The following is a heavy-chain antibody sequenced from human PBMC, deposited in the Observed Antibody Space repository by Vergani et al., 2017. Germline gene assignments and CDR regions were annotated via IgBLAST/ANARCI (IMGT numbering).Heavy chain of an antibody. Sequence: QVQLVQSGAEVKKPGASVQVSCKASGYTLTSYGISWVRQAPGQGLEWMGWISAYNGNTNYAQKFQGRVTLTTDTSTSTAYMELRSLRSDDTAVYYCAREQEDYGDYGADGAFDIWGQGTMVTVSS. V-gene: IGHV1-18*04. CDR3: AREQEDYGDYGADGAFDI. D-gene: IGHD4-17*01. CDR1: GYTLTSYG. CDR2: ISAYNGNT. J-gene: IGHJ3*02.